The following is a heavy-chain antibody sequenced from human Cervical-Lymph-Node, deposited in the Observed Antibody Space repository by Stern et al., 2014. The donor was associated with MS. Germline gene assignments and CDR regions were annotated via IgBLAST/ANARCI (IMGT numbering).Heavy chain of an antibody. J-gene: IGHJ4*02. Sequence: VHLVESGGGVVQPGKSLRLSCVASGFTFSSFAMHWVRQAPGKGLEWVAVISYGGDNQYYAGSVKGRFTISRDNSKDTLYLQMNGLSAEDTAVYYCARPFDFGDYVPLYWGQGTLVTVSS. CDR3: ARPFDFGDYVPLY. CDR2: ISYGGDNQ. V-gene: IGHV3-30-3*01. D-gene: IGHD4-17*01. CDR1: GFTFSSFA.